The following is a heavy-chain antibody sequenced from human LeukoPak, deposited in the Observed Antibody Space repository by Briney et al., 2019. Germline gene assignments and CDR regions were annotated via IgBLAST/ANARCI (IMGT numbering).Heavy chain of an antibody. CDR1: GGSISSSNYY. CDR3: ARHKDYYYSYMDV. V-gene: IGHV4-39*01. CDR2: IFYSGST. J-gene: IGHJ6*03. Sequence: PSETLSLTCSVSGGSISSSNYYWGWIRQPPGKGLEWIGSIFYSGSTYYNPSLKSRVTISVDTSKNQFSLKLSSVTAADTAVYYCARHKDYYYSYMDVWGKGTTVTISS.